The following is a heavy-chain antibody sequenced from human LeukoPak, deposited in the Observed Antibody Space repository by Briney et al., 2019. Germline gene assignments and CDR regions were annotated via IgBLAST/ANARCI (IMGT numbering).Heavy chain of an antibody. Sequence: SETLSLTCAVYGGSFSGYYWSWIRQPPGKGLEWIGEINHSGSTNYNPSLKSRVTISVDTSKNQFSLKLTSVTAADTAVYYCARRYYYYYYMDVWGKGTKVTVSS. V-gene: IGHV4-34*01. CDR3: ARRYYYYYYMDV. J-gene: IGHJ6*03. CDR1: GGSFSGYY. CDR2: INHSGST.